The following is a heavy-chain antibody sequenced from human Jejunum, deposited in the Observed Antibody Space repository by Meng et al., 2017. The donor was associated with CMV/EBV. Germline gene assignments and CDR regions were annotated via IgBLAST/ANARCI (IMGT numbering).Heavy chain of an antibody. J-gene: IGHJ4*02. Sequence: HVLLEAAGHGGVKPSDTRSLSCTVSSGSIVGYYWHWIRQPVGKRLEWIGRINTSGSTNYNPSLKSRVTMSSDTSKNQFSLKLSSVTAADTAMYYCAKPYSDKSSFDYWGQGTLVTVSS. V-gene: IGHV4-4*07. CDR3: AKPYSDKSSFDY. CDR1: SGSIVGYY. CDR2: INTSGST. D-gene: IGHD3-22*01.